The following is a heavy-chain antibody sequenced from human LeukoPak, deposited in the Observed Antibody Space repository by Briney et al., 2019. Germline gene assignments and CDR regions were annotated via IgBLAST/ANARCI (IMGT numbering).Heavy chain of an antibody. CDR3: VVQITYGEFSDPDF. D-gene: IGHD3-16*02. J-gene: IGHJ4*02. Sequence: GGSLRLSCTASVFTDNIFTMHWVRQSRGKAREWGSYSGNRSGTNYDEGPVKGRLNNSRDSAMHSVSLQITGLTAEDTAVYYCVVQITYGEFSDPDFWGQGILVTVSS. V-gene: IGHV3-48*04. CDR1: VFTDNIFT. CDR2: SGNRSGTN.